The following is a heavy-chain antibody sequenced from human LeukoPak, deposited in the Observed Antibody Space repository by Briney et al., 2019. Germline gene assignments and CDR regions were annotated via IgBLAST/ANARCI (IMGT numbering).Heavy chain of an antibody. V-gene: IGHV3-74*01. Sequence: QPGGSLRLSCAASGFTFSSYWMHWVRQAPGKGLVWVSRINTDGSSTSYADSVKGRFTVSRDNAKNTLYLQMNSLRAEDTAVYYCARDRGGVLVNYYFDFWGQGTLVTVSS. CDR2: INTDGSST. J-gene: IGHJ4*02. CDR1: GFTFSSYW. CDR3: ARDRGGVLVNYYFDF. D-gene: IGHD2-8*02.